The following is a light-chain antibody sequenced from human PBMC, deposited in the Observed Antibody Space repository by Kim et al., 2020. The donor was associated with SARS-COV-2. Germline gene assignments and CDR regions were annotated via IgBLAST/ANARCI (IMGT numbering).Light chain of an antibody. CDR2: AAS. V-gene: IGKV1-39*01. J-gene: IGKJ3*01. Sequence: ASVGDRVTITCRASQDISSYLNWYQQKPGKAPKLLIYAASSLQSGVPSRFSGSGSGTDFTLTISSLQPEDFATYYCQQSYSTPCTFGPGTKVDIK. CDR3: QQSYSTPCT. CDR1: QDISSY.